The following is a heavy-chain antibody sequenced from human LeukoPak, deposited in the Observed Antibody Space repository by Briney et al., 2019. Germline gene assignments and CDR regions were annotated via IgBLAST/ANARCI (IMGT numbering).Heavy chain of an antibody. CDR3: AKGYSSGWSPFDS. CDR1: GFTFSTYW. Sequence: PGGSLRLSCAASGFTFSTYWMSWVRQAPGKGLEWVANIKQDGSEKYYVDSVKGRFTISRDNAKNSVYLQMNSLRAEDTAVYYCAKGYSSGWSPFDSWGQGTLVTVSS. CDR2: IKQDGSEK. V-gene: IGHV3-7*03. D-gene: IGHD6-19*01. J-gene: IGHJ4*02.